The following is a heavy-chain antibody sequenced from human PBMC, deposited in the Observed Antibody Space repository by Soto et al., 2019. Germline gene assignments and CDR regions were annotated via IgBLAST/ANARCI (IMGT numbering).Heavy chain of an antibody. Sequence: VASGGGLVQPGGSLRLSCAASGFTVSNNYVRWVRQAPGKGLEWVSPIFSNGDTRYADSVKGRFTISRDSSSNTLYLQMNSLRVEDTAVYYCARDGTYNWVGGQGIHVTVSS. D-gene: IGHD1-1*01. CDR1: GFTVSNNY. CDR2: IFSNGDT. CDR3: ARDGTYNWV. V-gene: IGHV3-66*01. J-gene: IGHJ4*02.